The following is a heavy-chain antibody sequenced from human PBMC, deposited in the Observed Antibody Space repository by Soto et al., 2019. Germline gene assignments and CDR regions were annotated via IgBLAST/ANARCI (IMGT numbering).Heavy chain of an antibody. J-gene: IGHJ5*02. CDR2: IYYSGNT. V-gene: IGHV4-39*01. D-gene: IGHD2-15*01. CDR1: GGPISSSSYY. CDR3: ARGGGTTFNWFDP. Sequence: QLQLQESGPGLAKPSETLSLTCTVSGGPISSSSYYWGWIRQHPGKGLEWIGSIYYSGNTYYRPSLKSRVTISVDTSKNQFSLKLSSVTAADTAVYYCARGGGTTFNWFDPWGQGTLVTVSS.